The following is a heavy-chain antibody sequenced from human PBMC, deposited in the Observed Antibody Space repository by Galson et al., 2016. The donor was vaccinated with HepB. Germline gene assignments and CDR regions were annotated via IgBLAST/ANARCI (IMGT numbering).Heavy chain of an antibody. Sequence: SLRLSCAASGFSFGSYALSWVRQAPGKGLKWVSVISGSGDSVRHADSVKGRFTISRDKPKNTVYLQMNSLRAEDTAVYYCAKDRTPWSYYGSGRYPLRGMDVWGQGTTVTVSS. CDR3: AKDRTPWSYYGSGRYPLRGMDV. CDR1: GFSFGSYA. J-gene: IGHJ6*02. CDR2: ISGSGDSV. V-gene: IGHV3-23*01. D-gene: IGHD3-10*01.